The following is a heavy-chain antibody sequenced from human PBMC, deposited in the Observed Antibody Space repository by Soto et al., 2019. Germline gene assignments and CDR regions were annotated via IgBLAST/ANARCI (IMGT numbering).Heavy chain of an antibody. CDR3: ARDTYYYESSGYYYVNAFDI. D-gene: IGHD3-22*01. CDR2: IYYSGST. V-gene: IGHV4-61*01. CDR1: GGSVSSGSYY. J-gene: IGHJ3*02. Sequence: PSETLSLTCTVSGGSVSSGSYYWSWIRQPPGKGLEWIGYIYYSGSTNYNPSLKSRVTISVDTSKNQFSLKLSSVTAADTAVYYCARDTYYYESSGYYYVNAFDIWGQGTMVTVSS.